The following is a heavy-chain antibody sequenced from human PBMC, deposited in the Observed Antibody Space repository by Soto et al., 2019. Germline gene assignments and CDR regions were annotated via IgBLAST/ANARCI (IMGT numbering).Heavy chain of an antibody. Sequence: QVQLVESGGGVVQPGRSLRLSCAASGFIFSGYAMHWVRRAPGKGLDWVAVISYDGSTEYYAESVRGRFTISRDNSKNTLYLQMNSLRPEDTAVYYCAKENVLFAMDLWGQVSTVTVSS. J-gene: IGHJ6*02. V-gene: IGHV3-30-3*01. CDR3: AKENVLFAMDL. D-gene: IGHD3-3*01. CDR1: GFIFSGYA. CDR2: ISYDGSTE.